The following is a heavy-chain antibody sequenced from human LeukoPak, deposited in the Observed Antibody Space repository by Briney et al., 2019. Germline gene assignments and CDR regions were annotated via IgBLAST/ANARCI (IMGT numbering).Heavy chain of an antibody. V-gene: IGHV1-69*05. Sequence: SVKVSYKASGGTFSSYAISWVRQAPGQGLEWMGGVIPIFGTANYAQKFQGRVTITTNESTSTAYMELSSLRSEDTAVYYCARTYYYDSSGYQAPYYFDYWGQGTLVTVSS. D-gene: IGHD3-22*01. CDR1: GGTFSSYA. CDR3: ARTYYYDSSGYQAPYYFDY. CDR2: VIPIFGTA. J-gene: IGHJ4*02.